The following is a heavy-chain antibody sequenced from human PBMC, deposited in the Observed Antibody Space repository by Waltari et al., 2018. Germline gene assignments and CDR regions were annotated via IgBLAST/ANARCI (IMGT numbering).Heavy chain of an antibody. J-gene: IGHJ4*02. CDR2: TYYISKWYS. D-gene: IGHD2-15*01. Sequence: VQLQQAGPGLVRPSEPLSLTCVISGDPVINTNPAWHFLRQSPSRGLEWLGRTYYISKWYSDYVVSVRGRITISPDTSKNQFSLQLNSVTPEDTAIYFCVRGGSLCSGGTCYGYFENWGQGTLVTVSS. CDR1: GDPVINTNPA. CDR3: VRGGSLCSGGTCYGYFEN. V-gene: IGHV6-1*01.